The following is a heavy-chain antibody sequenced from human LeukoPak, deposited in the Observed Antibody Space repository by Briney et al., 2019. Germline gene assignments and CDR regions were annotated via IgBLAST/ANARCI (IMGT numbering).Heavy chain of an antibody. J-gene: IGHJ5*02. Sequence: PGGSLRLSCAAAGFTFSSYAMSWVRQAPGKGLEWVSAISGSGGSTYYADSVKGRFTISRDNSKNTLYLQMNSLRAEDTAVYYCAKDRHRAVAGTDWFDPWGQGTLVTVSS. D-gene: IGHD6-19*01. CDR2: ISGSGGST. CDR1: GFTFSSYA. V-gene: IGHV3-23*01. CDR3: AKDRHRAVAGTDWFDP.